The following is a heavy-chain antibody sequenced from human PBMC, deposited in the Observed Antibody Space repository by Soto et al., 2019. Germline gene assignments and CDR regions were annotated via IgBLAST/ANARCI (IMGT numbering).Heavy chain of an antibody. V-gene: IGHV1-3*05. J-gene: IGHJ4*02. CDR1: GYTFTSYA. Sequence: QVQLVQSGAEEKKPGASVKVSCKASGYTFTSYAMHWVRQAPGQRLEWMGWINAGNGNTKYSQKFQGRVTITRDPSASTAYLELSSLRSEDTAVYYCARSMGVVTALDYWGPGTLVTVSS. D-gene: IGHD2-21*02. CDR3: ARSMGVVTALDY. CDR2: INAGNGNT.